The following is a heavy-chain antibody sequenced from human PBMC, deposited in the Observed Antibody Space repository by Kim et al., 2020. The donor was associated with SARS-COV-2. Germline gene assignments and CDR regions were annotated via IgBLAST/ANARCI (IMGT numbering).Heavy chain of an antibody. Sequence: GGSLRLSCAASGFSFGTYWMYWVRQAPGKGLVWVSRISRDGSSTNYADSVKGRFTISRDNANNTLYLQMNSLRAEDKAVYYCARSSSTTCPCYYMDVWGKGTTVTVSS. D-gene: IGHD2-2*01. CDR2: ISRDGSST. V-gene: IGHV3-74*01. J-gene: IGHJ6*03. CDR1: GFSFGTYW. CDR3: ARSSSTTCPCYYMDV.